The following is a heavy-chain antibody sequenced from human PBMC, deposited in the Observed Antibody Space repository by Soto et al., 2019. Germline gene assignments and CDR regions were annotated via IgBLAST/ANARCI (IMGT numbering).Heavy chain of an antibody. Sequence: SETLSLTCAVSGVSISSSNWWSWVRQPPGKGLEWIGEIYHSGSTNYNPSLKSRVTVSVDKSNNQFSLKLSSVTAADTAVYYCATTYNWFDPWGQVTLVTVS. V-gene: IGHV4-4*02. J-gene: IGHJ5*02. CDR3: ATTYNWFDP. CDR2: IYHSGST. D-gene: IGHD1-26*01. CDR1: GVSISSSNW.